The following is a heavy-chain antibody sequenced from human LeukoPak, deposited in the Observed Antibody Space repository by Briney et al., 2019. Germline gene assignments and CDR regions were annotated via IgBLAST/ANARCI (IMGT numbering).Heavy chain of an antibody. J-gene: IGHJ4*02. V-gene: IGHV3-20*04. Sequence: GGSLRLSCEVSGFIFSYYGMSWVRQAPGKGLEWVSGINWNGGSTGYADSVKGRFTISRDNAKNSLYLQMNSLRAEDTALYYCARAWFSAAGGGYFDYWGQGTLVTVSS. CDR3: ARAWFSAAGGGYFDY. D-gene: IGHD6-13*01. CDR1: GFIFSYYG. CDR2: INWNGGST.